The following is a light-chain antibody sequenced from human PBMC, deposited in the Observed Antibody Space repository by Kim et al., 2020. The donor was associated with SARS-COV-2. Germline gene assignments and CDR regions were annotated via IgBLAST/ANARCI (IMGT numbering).Light chain of an antibody. CDR2: GSS. V-gene: IGKV3-20*01. J-gene: IGKJ4*01. CDR1: QSVSSSY. CDR3: KQYGSPLT. Sequence: LSPEEKATLSCRASQSVSSSYLAGYQQKPGQAPRPLIYGSSSRATGIPDRFSGSGYGTDSTLTISRLEPEDFAVYYCKQYGSPLTFGGGTKGDIK.